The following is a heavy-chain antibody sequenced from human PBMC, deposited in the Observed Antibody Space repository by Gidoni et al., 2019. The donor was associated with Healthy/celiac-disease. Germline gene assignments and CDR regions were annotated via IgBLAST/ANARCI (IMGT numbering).Heavy chain of an antibody. CDR2: IWYDGSNK. D-gene: IGHD3-16*01. CDR1: GFTFSSYG. Sequence: QVQLVESGGGVVQPGRSLRLSCAASGFTFSSYGMHWVRQAPGKGLEWVAVIWYDGSNKYYADSVKGRFTISRDNSKNTLYLQMNSLRAEDTAVYYCARDVPPNLGYFDYWGQGTLVTVSS. J-gene: IGHJ4*02. V-gene: IGHV3-33*01. CDR3: ARDVPPNLGYFDY.